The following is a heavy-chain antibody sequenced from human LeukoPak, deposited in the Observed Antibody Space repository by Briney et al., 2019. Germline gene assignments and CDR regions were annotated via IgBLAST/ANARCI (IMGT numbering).Heavy chain of an antibody. CDR1: GFTFSRFW. CDR3: ARDQSIAGPTTADY. Sequence: GGSLRLSCAASGFTFSRFWMHWVRQAPGKGLVWVSRINTDWSNTIYADSVKGRFTISRDNAKNTLYLQMNSLRAEDTAVYYCARDQSIAGPTTADYWGQGTLVTVSS. D-gene: IGHD1-26*01. V-gene: IGHV3-74*01. J-gene: IGHJ4*02. CDR2: INTDWSNT.